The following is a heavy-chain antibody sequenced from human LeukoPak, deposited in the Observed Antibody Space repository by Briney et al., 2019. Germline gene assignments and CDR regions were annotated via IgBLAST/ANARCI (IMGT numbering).Heavy chain of an antibody. V-gene: IGHV1-2*02. J-gene: IGHJ5*02. CDR3: AREYGHYDGNWFDP. CDR1: GYTFTGYY. D-gene: IGHD4-17*01. Sequence: ASVKVSCKASGYTFTGYYMHWVRQAPGQGLEWMGWINPNSGGTNYAQKFQGRVTMTRDTSISTAYMELSRLRSDDTAVYYCAREYGHYDGNWFDPWGQGTLVTVSS. CDR2: INPNSGGT.